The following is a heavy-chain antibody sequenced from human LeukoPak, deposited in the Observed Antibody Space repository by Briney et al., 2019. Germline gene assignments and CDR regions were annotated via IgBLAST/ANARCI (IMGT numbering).Heavy chain of an antibody. Sequence: GGSLRLSCAASGFTFSSYAMSWVRQAPGKGLEWVANIKQDGSEKYYVDSVKGRFTISRDNAKNSLYLQMNSLRAEDTAVYYCARDSPLYCGGDCYSDYWGQGTLVTVSS. V-gene: IGHV3-7*03. CDR2: IKQDGSEK. CDR3: ARDSPLYCGGDCYSDY. J-gene: IGHJ4*02. D-gene: IGHD2-21*02. CDR1: GFTFSSYA.